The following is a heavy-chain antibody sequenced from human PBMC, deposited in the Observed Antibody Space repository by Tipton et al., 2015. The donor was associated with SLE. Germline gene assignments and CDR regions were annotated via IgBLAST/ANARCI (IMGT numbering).Heavy chain of an antibody. D-gene: IGHD1-1*01. CDR1: GYTFTNYW. CDR2: IFPDDSDT. V-gene: IGHV5-51*01. J-gene: IGHJ3*01. Sequence: SLRLSCKGSGYTFTNYWIGWVRQMPGKGLEWMGIIFPDDSDTRYSPSFQGQVTISADKSITTAYLQWSSLKASDTAMYYCARLPPRGTDHAFDLWGRGTMVTVSS. CDR3: ARLPPRGTDHAFDL.